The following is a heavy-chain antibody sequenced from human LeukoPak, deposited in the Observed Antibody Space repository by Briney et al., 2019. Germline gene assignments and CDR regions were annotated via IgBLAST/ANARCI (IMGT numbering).Heavy chain of an antibody. CDR3: ARGDRVRQHYYYMDV. CDR2: INHSRST. Sequence: SETLSLTCAVYGGSFSGYYWSWIRQPPGKGLEWIGEINHSRSTNYNPSLKSRVTISVDTSKNQFSLKLSSVTAADTAVYYSARGDRVRQHYYYMDVWGKGTTVTVSS. D-gene: IGHD6-6*01. CDR1: GGSFSGYY. J-gene: IGHJ6*03. V-gene: IGHV4-34*01.